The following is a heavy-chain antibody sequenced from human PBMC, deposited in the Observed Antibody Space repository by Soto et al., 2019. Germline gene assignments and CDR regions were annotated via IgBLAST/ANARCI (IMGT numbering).Heavy chain of an antibody. V-gene: IGHV3-66*01. Sequence: EVQLVESGGGLVQPGGSLRLSCAASGFTVSSNYMSWVRQAPGKGLEWVSVIYSGGSTYYADSVKGRFTISRDNSKNTLYLQRNSLRAEDTAVYYCAREDYYDSGSLDVWGQGTTVTVSS. D-gene: IGHD3-22*01. CDR1: GFTVSSNY. CDR3: AREDYYDSGSLDV. J-gene: IGHJ6*02. CDR2: IYSGGST.